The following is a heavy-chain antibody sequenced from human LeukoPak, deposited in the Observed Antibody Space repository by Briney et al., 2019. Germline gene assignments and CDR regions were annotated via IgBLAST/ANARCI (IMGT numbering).Heavy chain of an antibody. Sequence: GGSLRLSCAASGFTFSGYSMNWVRQAPGNGLEWVSSISSSSSYIYYADSVKGRFTISRDNAKNSLYLQMNSLRAEDTAVYYCARDEKRHYYGSGSYDYWGQGTLVTVSS. CDR3: ARDEKRHYYGSGSYDY. V-gene: IGHV3-21*01. CDR2: ISSSSSYI. J-gene: IGHJ4*02. D-gene: IGHD3-10*01. CDR1: GFTFSGYS.